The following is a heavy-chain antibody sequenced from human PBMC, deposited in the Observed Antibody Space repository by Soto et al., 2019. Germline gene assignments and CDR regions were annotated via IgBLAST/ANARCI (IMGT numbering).Heavy chain of an antibody. J-gene: IGHJ5*02. CDR1: GGSFSGYD. CDR2: IYYSGST. V-gene: IGHV4-34*01. D-gene: IGHD1-1*01. CDR3: ARLQRASWFDP. Sequence: PSETLSLTCAVYGGSFSGYDWTWIRQTPGKGLEWIGDIYYSGSTNYNPSLKSRVTISVDTSKNQFSLKLSSVTAADTAVYYCARLQRASWFDPWGQGTLVTVSS.